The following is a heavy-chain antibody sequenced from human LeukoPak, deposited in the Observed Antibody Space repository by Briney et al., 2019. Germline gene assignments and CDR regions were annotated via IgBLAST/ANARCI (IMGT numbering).Heavy chain of an antibody. CDR1: GFAFSGYW. Sequence: SGGSLRLSCAASGFAFSGYWMSWVRQAPGRGLEWVANIKQDGSEKYYVDSVKGRFTISRDNAKNSLYLQMNSLRAEDTAAYYCARGQWPGDYWGQGTLVTVSS. D-gene: IGHD6-19*01. CDR3: ARGQWPGDY. J-gene: IGHJ4*02. CDR2: IKQDGSEK. V-gene: IGHV3-7*01.